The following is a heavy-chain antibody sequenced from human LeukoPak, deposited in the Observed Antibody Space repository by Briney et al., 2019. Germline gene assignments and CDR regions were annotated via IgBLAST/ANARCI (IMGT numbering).Heavy chain of an antibody. CDR2: IYFTGRI. D-gene: IGHD2-2*01. Sequence: SETLSLTCSVSGASLSSGGYHWSWIRQRPGKGLEWIGFIYFTGRILYNPSLKSRVTISQDTSQNQFFLKTTSMTAADTAVYFCARTGYCSSSSCYEDYGMDVWGQGTTVTVS. V-gene: IGHV4-31*03. CDR3: ARTGYCSSSSCYEDYGMDV. CDR1: GASLSSGGYH. J-gene: IGHJ6*02.